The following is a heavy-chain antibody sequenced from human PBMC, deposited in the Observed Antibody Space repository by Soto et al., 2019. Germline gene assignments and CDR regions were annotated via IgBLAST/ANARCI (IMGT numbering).Heavy chain of an antibody. Sequence: EVQLVESGGGLVQPGGSLRLSCAASGFTFSSYWMHWVRQAPGKGLVWVSRINSDGSSTSYADSVKGRFTISSDNAKNTLYLQMNSLRAEDTAVYYCARAWIPGWELLSDYWGQGTLVTVSS. CDR3: ARAWIPGWELLSDY. CDR1: GFTFSSYW. D-gene: IGHD1-26*01. V-gene: IGHV3-74*01. J-gene: IGHJ4*02. CDR2: INSDGSST.